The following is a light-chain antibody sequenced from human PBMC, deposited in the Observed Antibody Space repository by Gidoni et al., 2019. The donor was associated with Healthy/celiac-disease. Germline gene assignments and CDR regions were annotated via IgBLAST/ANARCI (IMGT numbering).Light chain of an antibody. J-gene: IGKJ4*01. Sequence: EIVLTQSPGTLSLSPGARDTISCSASQSVSSSYLAWYQQKPGQAPRLLIYGASSRATGIPDRFSGSGSGTDFTLTISRLEPEDFAVYYCQQYGSSPLLTFGGGTKVEIK. CDR2: GAS. CDR3: QQYGSSPLLT. V-gene: IGKV3-20*01. CDR1: QSVSSSY.